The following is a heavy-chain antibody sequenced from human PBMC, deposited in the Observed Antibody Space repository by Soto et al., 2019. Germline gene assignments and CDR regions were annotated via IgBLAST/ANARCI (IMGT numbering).Heavy chain of an antibody. V-gene: IGHV3-53*01. CDR3: ARVSPIFGVVISYAFDI. CDR1: GFTVSSNY. J-gene: IGHJ3*02. CDR2: IYSGGST. D-gene: IGHD3-3*01. Sequence: GGSLRLSCAASGFTVSSNYMSWVRQAPGKGLEWVSVIYSGGSTYYADSVKGRFTISRDNSKNTLYLQMNSLRAEDTAVYYCARVSPIFGVVISYAFDIWGQGTMVTVSS.